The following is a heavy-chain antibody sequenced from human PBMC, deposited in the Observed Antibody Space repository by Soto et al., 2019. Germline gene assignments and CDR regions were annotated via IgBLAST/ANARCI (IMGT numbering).Heavy chain of an antibody. Sequence: SETLSPTCTVSGGSISSYYWSWIRQPPGKGLEWIGYIYYSGSTNCNPSLKSRVTISVDTSKNQFSLKLSSVTAADTAVYYCARDRYDFWSGYQNWFDPWGQGTLVTVSS. V-gene: IGHV4-59*01. CDR3: ARDRYDFWSGYQNWFDP. CDR1: GGSISSYY. J-gene: IGHJ5*02. D-gene: IGHD3-3*01. CDR2: IYYSGST.